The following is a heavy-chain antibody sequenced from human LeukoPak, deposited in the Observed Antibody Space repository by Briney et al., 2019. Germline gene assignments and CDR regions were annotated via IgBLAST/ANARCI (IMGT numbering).Heavy chain of an antibody. CDR1: GYTFTSYD. D-gene: IGHD3-22*01. Sequence: ASVKASCKASGYTFTSYDINWVRQATGQGLEWMGWMNPNSGHTGYAQKFQGRVTMTRNTSITTAYMELSSLRSEDTAVYYCARTHYYDSSGDNWFDPWGQGTLVTVSP. CDR3: ARTHYYDSSGDNWFDP. CDR2: MNPNSGHT. V-gene: IGHV1-8*01. J-gene: IGHJ5*02.